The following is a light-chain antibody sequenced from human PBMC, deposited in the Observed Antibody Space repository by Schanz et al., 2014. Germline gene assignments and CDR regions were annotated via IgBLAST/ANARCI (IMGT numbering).Light chain of an antibody. V-gene: IGLV2-14*01. Sequence: QSALTQPPSASGSPGQSVTISCAGTSSDVGGHNFVSWYQQHPGKAPKLMIYDVSNRPSGVSNRFSGSKSGYTASLTISGLQAEDEADYYCSSYTRSSTWVFGGGTKLTVL. CDR1: SSDVGGHNF. CDR2: DVS. CDR3: SSYTRSSTWV. J-gene: IGLJ3*02.